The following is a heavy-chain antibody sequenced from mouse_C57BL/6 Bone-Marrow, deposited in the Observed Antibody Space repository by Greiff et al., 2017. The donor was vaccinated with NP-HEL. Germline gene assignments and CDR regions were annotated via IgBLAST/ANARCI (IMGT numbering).Heavy chain of an antibody. Sequence: EVQLVESGGGLVQPGGSMKLSCAASGFTFSDAWMDWVRQSPEKGLEWVAEIRNKANNHATYYAESVKGRFTISRDDSKSSVYLQMNSLRAEDTGIYYCTGSSFLGYAMDYWGQGTSVTVSS. CDR1: GFTFSDAW. D-gene: IGHD1-1*01. CDR3: TGSSFLGYAMDY. J-gene: IGHJ4*01. CDR2: IRNKANNHAT. V-gene: IGHV6-6*01.